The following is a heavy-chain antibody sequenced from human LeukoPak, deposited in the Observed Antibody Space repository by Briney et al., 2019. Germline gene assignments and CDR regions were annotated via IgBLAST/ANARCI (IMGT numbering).Heavy chain of an antibody. CDR2: ISGSGGST. Sequence: GGSLRLSCAASGFSFSRYPMGWVRQAPGKGLEWVSAISGSGGSTYYADSVKGRFTISRDNSKNTLYLQMNSLRAEDTAVYYCAKIPITIFGVVIQAARTWGQGTLVTVSS. J-gene: IGHJ4*02. D-gene: IGHD3-3*01. CDR3: AKIPITIFGVVIQAART. V-gene: IGHV3-23*01. CDR1: GFSFSRYP.